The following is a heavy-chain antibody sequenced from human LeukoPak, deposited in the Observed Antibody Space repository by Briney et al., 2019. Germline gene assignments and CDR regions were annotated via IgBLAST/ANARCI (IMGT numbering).Heavy chain of an antibody. CDR1: GYTFTSYD. D-gene: IGHD4-17*01. J-gene: IGHJ4*02. Sequence: GASVKASCKASGYTFTSYDINWVRQATGQGLEWMGWMNPNSGNTGYAQKFQGRVTMTRNTSISTAYMELSSLRSEDTAVYYCARVPIDYGDYEVGFDYWGQGTLVTVSS. V-gene: IGHV1-8*01. CDR2: MNPNSGNT. CDR3: ARVPIDYGDYEVGFDY.